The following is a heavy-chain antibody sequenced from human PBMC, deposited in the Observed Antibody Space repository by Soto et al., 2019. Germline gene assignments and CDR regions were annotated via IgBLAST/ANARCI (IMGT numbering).Heavy chain of an antibody. CDR2: IYYSGST. CDR1: GGSISSYY. J-gene: IGHJ4*02. Sequence: SEILSLTCTVSGGSISSYYWSWIRQPPGKGLEWIGYIYYSGSTNYNPSLKSRVTISVDTSKNQFSLKLSSVTAADTAAYYCARAPYDILTGYYTPPDYWGQGTLVTVSS. D-gene: IGHD3-9*01. V-gene: IGHV4-59*01. CDR3: ARAPYDILTGYYTPPDY.